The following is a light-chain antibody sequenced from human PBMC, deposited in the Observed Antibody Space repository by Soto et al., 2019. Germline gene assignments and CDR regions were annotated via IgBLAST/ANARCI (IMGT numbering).Light chain of an antibody. CDR2: DAS. CDR1: QSISSW. J-gene: IGKJ4*01. CDR3: QQYNSYLT. V-gene: IGKV1-5*01. Sequence: DIQMTQSPSTLSASVGDRVTITCRASQSISSWLAWYQQKPGKAPKLLIYDASSLESGVPSRFSGSGYGTEFTLTISSLQPDDFATYYCQQYNSYLTFGGGNKVEIK.